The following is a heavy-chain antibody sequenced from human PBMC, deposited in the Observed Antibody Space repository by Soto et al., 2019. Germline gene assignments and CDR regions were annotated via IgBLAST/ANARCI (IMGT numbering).Heavy chain of an antibody. J-gene: IGHJ6*02. CDR3: ARVIAVAGLRYYYYYGMDV. D-gene: IGHD6-19*01. Sequence: VQLVESGGGLVQPGGSLRLSCAASGFTFSSYWMHWVRQAPGKGLVWVSRINSDGSSTSYADSVKGRFTISRDNAKNTLYLQMNSLRAEDTAVYYCARVIAVAGLRYYYYYGMDVWGQGTTVTVSS. CDR2: INSDGSST. V-gene: IGHV3-74*01. CDR1: GFTFSSYW.